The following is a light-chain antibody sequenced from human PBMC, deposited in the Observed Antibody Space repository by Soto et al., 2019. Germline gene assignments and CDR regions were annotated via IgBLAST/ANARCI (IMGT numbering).Light chain of an antibody. CDR2: GAS. CDR1: QSVSSSY. CDR3: QQYGSLSWT. V-gene: IGKV3-20*01. Sequence: EIVLTQSPGTLSLSPGERATLSCMASQSVSSSYLAWYQQKPGQAPRIIIFGASGRATGIPDRFSGSGSGTDFTLTISRLEPEDFAVYYCQQYGSLSWTCGQGTKGDIK. J-gene: IGKJ1*01.